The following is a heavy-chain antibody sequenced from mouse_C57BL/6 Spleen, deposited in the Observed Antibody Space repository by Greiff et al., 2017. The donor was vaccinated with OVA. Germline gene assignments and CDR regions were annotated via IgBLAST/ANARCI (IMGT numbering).Heavy chain of an antibody. CDR1: GYSITSDY. CDR3: ARGYDYDDWAMDY. D-gene: IGHD2-4*01. J-gene: IGHJ4*01. CDR2: ISYSGST. Sequence: EVKVVESGPGLAKPSQTLSLTCSVTGYSITSDYWNWIRKFPGNKLEYMGYISYSGSTYYNPSLKSRISITRDTSKNQYYLQLNSVTTEDTATYYCARGYDYDDWAMDYWGQGTSVTVSA. V-gene: IGHV3-8*01.